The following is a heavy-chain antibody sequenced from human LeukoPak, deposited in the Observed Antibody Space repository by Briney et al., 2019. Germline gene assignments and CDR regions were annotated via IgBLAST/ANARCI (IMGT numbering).Heavy chain of an antibody. D-gene: IGHD1-26*01. V-gene: IGHV3-30*18. CDR1: GFTFSSYG. CDR2: ISYDGSNK. J-gene: IGHJ4*02. Sequence: GGSLRLSCAASGFTFSSYGMHWVRQAPGKGLEWVAVISYDGSNKYYADSVKGRFTISRDNSKNTLHLQMNSLRAEDTAVYYCAKSSGSYYLRIWGPFFNWGQGTLVTVSS. CDR3: AKSSGSYYLRIWGPFFN.